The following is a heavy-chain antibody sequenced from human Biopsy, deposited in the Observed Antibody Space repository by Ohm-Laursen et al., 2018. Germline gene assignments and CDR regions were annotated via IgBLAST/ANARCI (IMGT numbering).Heavy chain of an antibody. CDR3: ARATNSTGWPYYYFYGMDV. V-gene: IGHV4-59*01. Sequence: TLSLTRTVSGGSISSDYWSWIRQTPGKGLEWIGYIYYSGSTNYNPSLKSRVNISVGTSKNQFSLRLNSVNAADTAVYYRARATNSTGWPYYYFYGMDVWGQGTTVTVSS. CDR1: GGSISSDY. CDR2: IYYSGST. D-gene: IGHD2/OR15-2a*01. J-gene: IGHJ6*02.